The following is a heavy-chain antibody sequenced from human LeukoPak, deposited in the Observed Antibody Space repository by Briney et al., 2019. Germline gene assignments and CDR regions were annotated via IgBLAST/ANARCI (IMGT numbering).Heavy chain of an antibody. V-gene: IGHV3-21*01. Sequence: PGGSLRLSCAASGFTFSNYRMTWVRQAPGKGLEWVSYISSSGTYTKYADSVKGRFTISRDNAKNSLYLQMSSLRAEDTAVYYCARGGKYASSTHDFWGQGTLVTVSS. CDR3: ARGGKYASSTHDF. CDR2: ISSSGTYT. J-gene: IGHJ4*02. D-gene: IGHD3-16*01. CDR1: GFTFSNYR.